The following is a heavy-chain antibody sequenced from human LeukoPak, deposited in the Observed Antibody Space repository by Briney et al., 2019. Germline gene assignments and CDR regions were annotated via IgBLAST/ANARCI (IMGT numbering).Heavy chain of an antibody. D-gene: IGHD4/OR15-4a*01. CDR3: AKAVLSTTNWYFDL. Sequence: SVKVSCKASGGTFTSHSINWVRQAPRQGLEWVGGLIPGVTSANYAQRFGDTVRITTDESKTTVYLDLSSPTSEDTAVYYCAKAVLSTTNWYFDLWGQGTLVTVSS. J-gene: IGHJ2*01. CDR2: LIPGVTSA. V-gene: IGHV1-69*05. CDR1: GGTFTSHS.